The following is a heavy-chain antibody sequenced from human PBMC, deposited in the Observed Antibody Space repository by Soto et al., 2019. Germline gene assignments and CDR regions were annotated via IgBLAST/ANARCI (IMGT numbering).Heavy chain of an antibody. CDR1: GGSFSGYY. CDR2: INHSGST. Sequence: SETLSLTCAVYGGSFSGYYWSWIRQPPGKGLEWIGEINHSGSTNYNPSLKSRVTISVGTSKNQFSLKLSSVTAADTAVYYCARGRGTIFGVVIPSDYYYYGMDVWGQGTTVTVSS. J-gene: IGHJ6*02. D-gene: IGHD3-3*01. CDR3: ARGRGTIFGVVIPSDYYYYGMDV. V-gene: IGHV4-34*01.